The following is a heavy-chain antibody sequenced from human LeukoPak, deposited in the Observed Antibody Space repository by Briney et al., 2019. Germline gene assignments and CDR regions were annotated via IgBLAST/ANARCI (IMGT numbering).Heavy chain of an antibody. CDR2: IYYSGTT. J-gene: IGHJ4*02. CDR3: ARPSIGHYKVFDY. Sequence: SSETLSLTCAVSGYSISSGYYWGWIRQPPGKGLEWIGSIYYSGTTYYNPSLKSRVTISVDTSKNQFSLKLSSVTAADTAIYYCARPSIGHYKVFDYWGQGTLVTVSS. CDR1: GYSISSGYY. V-gene: IGHV4-38-2*01. D-gene: IGHD3-22*01.